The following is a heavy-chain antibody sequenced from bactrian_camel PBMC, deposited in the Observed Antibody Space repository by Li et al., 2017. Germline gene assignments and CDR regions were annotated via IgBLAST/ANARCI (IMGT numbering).Heavy chain of an antibody. V-gene: IGHV3S53*01. CDR3: AADLRYSWCYVVFLRESEFGY. CDR2: IASDGST. D-gene: IGHD3*01. CDR1: GFTFRSNC. J-gene: IGHJ6*01. Sequence: HVQLVESGGGLVQPGGSLRLSCAASGFTFRSNCMGWFRQAPGKEREGVAAIASDGSTRYADSVKGRFTISKDNAKNTLDLQMNSLKLEDTAMYYCAADLRYSWCYVVFLRESEFGYWGQGTQVTVS.